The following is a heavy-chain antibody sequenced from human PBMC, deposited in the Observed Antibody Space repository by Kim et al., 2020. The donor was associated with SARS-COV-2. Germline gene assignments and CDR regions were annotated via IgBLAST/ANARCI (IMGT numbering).Heavy chain of an antibody. CDR1: GGSFSGYY. V-gene: IGHV4-34*01. D-gene: IGHD3-9*01. Sequence: SETLSLTCAVYGGSFSGYYWSWIRQPPGKGLEWIGEINHSGSTNYNPSLKSRGTISVDTSKNQFSLKLSSVTAADTAVYYCARGRAYFDWLSRGLFDNWGQRTLVTVSS. CDR3: ARGRAYFDWLSRGLFDN. J-gene: IGHJ4*02. CDR2: INHSGST.